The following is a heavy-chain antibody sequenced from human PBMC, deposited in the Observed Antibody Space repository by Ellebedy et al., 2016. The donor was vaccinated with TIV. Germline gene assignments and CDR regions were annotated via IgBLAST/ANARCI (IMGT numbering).Heavy chain of an antibody. CDR1: GDSVSTSSVA. D-gene: IGHD3-16*01. CDR2: TYYQSKWFY. V-gene: IGHV6-1*01. Sequence: SQTLSLTCAISGDSVSTSSVAWNWIRQSPSRGLEWLGRTYYQSKWFYDYAVSVKSRITINPDTSKNLFSLQLNSVTPEDTAVYYCARGWFGSGMGVWGQGTTVTVSS. J-gene: IGHJ6*02. CDR3: ARGWFGSGMGV.